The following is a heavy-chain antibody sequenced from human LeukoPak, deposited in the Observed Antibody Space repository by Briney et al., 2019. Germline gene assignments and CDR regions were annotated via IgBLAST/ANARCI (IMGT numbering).Heavy chain of an antibody. CDR2: IYYSGST. J-gene: IGHJ4*02. CDR1: GGSISSSSYY. V-gene: IGHV4-39*01. CDR3: ARTPCSSTSCHNFDY. D-gene: IGHD2-2*02. Sequence: PSETLSLTCTVSGGSISSSSYYWGWIRQPPGKGLEWIGSIYYSGSTYYNPSLKSRVTISVDTSKNQFYLKLSSVTAADTAVYYCARTPCSSTSCHNFDYWGQGTLVTVSS.